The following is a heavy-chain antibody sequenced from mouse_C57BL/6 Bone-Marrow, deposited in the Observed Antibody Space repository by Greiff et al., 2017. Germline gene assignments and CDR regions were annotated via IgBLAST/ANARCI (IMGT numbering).Heavy chain of an antibody. J-gene: IGHJ4*01. D-gene: IGHD2-5*01. CDR1: GFTFSDYG. CDR2: ISSGSSTI. V-gene: IGHV5-17*01. Sequence: DVKLVESGGGLVKPGGSLKLSCAASGFTFSDYGMHWVRQAPEKGLEWVAYISSGSSTIYYADTVKGRFTISRDNAKNTLFLQMTSLRSEDTAMYYCARPSNYVFYAMDYWGQGTSVTVSS. CDR3: ARPSNYVFYAMDY.